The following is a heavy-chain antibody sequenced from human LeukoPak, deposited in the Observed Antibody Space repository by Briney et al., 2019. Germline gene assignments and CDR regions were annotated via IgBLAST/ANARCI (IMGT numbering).Heavy chain of an antibody. CDR3: TGRWSGYYGFDY. D-gene: IGHD3-3*01. J-gene: IGHJ4*02. Sequence: GGSLRLSCAASGFTFSNAWMSWVRQAPGKGLEWVGRIKSKTDGGTTDYAAPVKGRFTISRDDSKNMVYLQMNSLKTEDTAVYYCTGRWSGYYGFDYWGQGTLVTVSS. CDR1: GFTFSNAW. CDR2: IKSKTDGGTT. V-gene: IGHV3-15*01.